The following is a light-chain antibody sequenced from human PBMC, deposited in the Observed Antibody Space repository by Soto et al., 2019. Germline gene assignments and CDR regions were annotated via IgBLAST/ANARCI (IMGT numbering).Light chain of an antibody. CDR1: QSLSSW. J-gene: IGKJ1*01. V-gene: IGKV1-5*03. Sequence: DIQMTQSPSTLSASVGDRVTITCRASQSLSSWLAWYQQKPGKAPKLLIYAVSTLEPGVPSRFSGSESGTEFSLTINSLQPDDFATYYCQQYKRYPWTFGQGTKVEI. CDR3: QQYKRYPWT. CDR2: AVS.